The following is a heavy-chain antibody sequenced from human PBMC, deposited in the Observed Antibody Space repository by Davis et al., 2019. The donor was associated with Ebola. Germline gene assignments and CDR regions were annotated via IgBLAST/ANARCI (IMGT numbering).Heavy chain of an antibody. D-gene: IGHD3-10*01. CDR1: GFTVSSNY. J-gene: IGHJ4*02. CDR3: ASGVLGTIDY. CDR2: IYSGGST. Sequence: GGSLRLSCAASGFTVSSNYMSWVRQAPGKGLEWVSVIYSGGSTYYADSVKGRFTLSRDNSKNTLYLQMNRLRAEDTAVYYCASGVLGTIDYWGQGTLVTVSS. V-gene: IGHV3-66*02.